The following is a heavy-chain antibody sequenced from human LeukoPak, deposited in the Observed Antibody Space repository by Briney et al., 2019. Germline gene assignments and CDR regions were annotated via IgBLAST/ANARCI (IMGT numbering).Heavy chain of an antibody. J-gene: IGHJ4*02. CDR2: IHTSGST. CDR1: GGSINSYY. D-gene: IGHD5-12*01. CDR3: ARDARGYSGYEYSDY. Sequence: SETLSLTCTVPGGSINSYYWSWIRQPAGKGLEWIGRIHTSGSTNYNPSLKSRVTISVDTSKNQFSLKLSSVTAADTALYYCARDARGYSGYEYSDYWGQGTLVTVSS. V-gene: IGHV4-4*07.